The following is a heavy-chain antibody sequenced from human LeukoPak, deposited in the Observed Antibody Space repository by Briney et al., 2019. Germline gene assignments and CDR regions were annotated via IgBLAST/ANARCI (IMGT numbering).Heavy chain of an antibody. J-gene: IGHJ3*02. CDR3: ARHYSSSWYKPQDAFDI. CDR2: IYPGGSDT. V-gene: IGHV5-51*01. Sequence: GESLKISCKGSGYSFTSYWIGWVRQMPGKGLEWMGIIYPGGSDTRYSPSFQGQVTISADKSISTAYLQWSSLKASDTAMYYCARHYSSSWYKPQDAFDIWGQGTMVTVSS. CDR1: GYSFTSYW. D-gene: IGHD6-13*01.